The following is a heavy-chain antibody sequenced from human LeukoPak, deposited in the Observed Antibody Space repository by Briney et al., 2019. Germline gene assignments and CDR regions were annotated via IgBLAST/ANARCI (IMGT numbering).Heavy chain of an antibody. J-gene: IGHJ5*02. V-gene: IGHV4-34*01. D-gene: IGHD6-19*01. Sequence: SETLSLTCAVYGGSFSGYYWSWIRQPPGKGLEWVWEINHSRSTNYNPSLKSRVTISVDTSTNKFSLKLSPVTAADTAVYYCARGVTLSSGWPTDNWFDPWGQRTLVTVSS. CDR1: GGSFSGYY. CDR3: ARGVTLSSGWPTDNWFDP. CDR2: INHSRST.